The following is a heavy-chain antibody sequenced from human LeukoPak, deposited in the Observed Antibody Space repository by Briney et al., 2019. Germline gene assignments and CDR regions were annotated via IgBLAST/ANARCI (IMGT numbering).Heavy chain of an antibody. D-gene: IGHD6-19*01. V-gene: IGHV1-2*02. CDR2: INPNSGGT. Sequence: GASVKVSCKASGYTFTGYYMHWVRQAPGQGLEWMGWINPNSGGTNYAQKFQGRVTMTRDTSISTAYMELSRLRSDDTAVYYCARDRSSGWIKDAFDIWGQGTMVTVSS. CDR1: GYTFTGYY. J-gene: IGHJ3*02. CDR3: ARDRSSGWIKDAFDI.